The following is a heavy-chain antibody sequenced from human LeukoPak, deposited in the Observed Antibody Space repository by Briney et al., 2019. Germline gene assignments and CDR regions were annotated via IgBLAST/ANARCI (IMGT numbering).Heavy chain of an antibody. Sequence: GRSLRLSCAASGFTFSSYGMHWVRQAPGKGLEWVAVIWYDGGNKYYADSVKGRFTISRDNSKNTLYLQMNSLRAEDTAVYYCARERYDSSGYSLSFDYWGQGTLVTVSS. V-gene: IGHV3-33*01. CDR1: GFTFSSYG. CDR2: IWYDGGNK. J-gene: IGHJ4*02. CDR3: ARERYDSSGYSLSFDY. D-gene: IGHD3-22*01.